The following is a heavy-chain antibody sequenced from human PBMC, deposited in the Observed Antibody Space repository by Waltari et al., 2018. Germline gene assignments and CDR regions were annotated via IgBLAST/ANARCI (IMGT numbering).Heavy chain of an antibody. J-gene: IGHJ4*02. CDR3: ARSSGSSSWDYFDY. CDR2: INAGNGNT. D-gene: IGHD6-13*01. Sequence: QVQLVQSGAEVKKPGASVKVSCKASGYTFTRYAMHLVRQAPGQRLEWMGWINAGNGNTKYSQKFQGRVTITRDTSASTAYMELSSLRSEDTAVYYCARSSGSSSWDYFDYWGQGTLVTVSS. CDR1: GYTFTRYA. V-gene: IGHV1-3*01.